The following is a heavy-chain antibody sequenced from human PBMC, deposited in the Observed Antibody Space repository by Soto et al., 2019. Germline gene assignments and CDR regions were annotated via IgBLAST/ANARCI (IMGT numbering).Heavy chain of an antibody. CDR2: IYYSGST. J-gene: IGHJ6*02. Sequence: PSETLSLTCTVSGGSISSSSYYWGWIRQPPGKGLEWIGSIYYSGSTYYNPSLKSRVTISVDTSKNQFSLKLSSVTAADTAVYYCASSRGIQLWLPPYYYYGMDVWGQGTTVTVSS. D-gene: IGHD5-18*01. CDR3: ASSRGIQLWLPPYYYYGMDV. V-gene: IGHV4-39*01. CDR1: GGSISSSSYY.